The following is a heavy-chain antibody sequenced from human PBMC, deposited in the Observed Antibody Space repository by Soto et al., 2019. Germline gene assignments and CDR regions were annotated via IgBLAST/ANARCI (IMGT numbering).Heavy chain of an antibody. CDR3: ARLISGGHFDY. CDR1: GYTFTSYY. J-gene: IGHJ4*02. Sequence: QVQLVQSGAEVKKPGASVKVSCKASGYTFTSYYRHWVRQAPGQGLEWMGIINPSGGSTSYAQKFQGRVTMTRDTATSTVYMELSSLGSEDTAVYYCARLISGGHFDYWGQGTLVTVSS. CDR2: INPSGGST. V-gene: IGHV1-46*01. D-gene: IGHD2-15*01.